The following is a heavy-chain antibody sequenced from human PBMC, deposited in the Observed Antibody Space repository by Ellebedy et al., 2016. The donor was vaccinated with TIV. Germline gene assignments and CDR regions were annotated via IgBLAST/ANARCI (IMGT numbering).Heavy chain of an antibody. CDR2: IWYDGSNK. D-gene: IGHD3-10*01. Sequence: GESLKISXAASGFTFSSYGMHWVRQAPGKGLEWVAVIWYDGSNKYYADSVKGRFTISRDNSKNTLYLQMNSLRAEVTAVYYCAREPMVRGVIRRGYAMDVWGQGTTVTVSS. CDR3: AREPMVRGVIRRGYAMDV. J-gene: IGHJ6*02. V-gene: IGHV3-33*01. CDR1: GFTFSSYG.